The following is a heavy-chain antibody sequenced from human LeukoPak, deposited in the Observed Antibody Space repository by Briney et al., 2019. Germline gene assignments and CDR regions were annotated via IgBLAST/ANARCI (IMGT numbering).Heavy chain of an antibody. CDR2: ISSSSSYI. D-gene: IGHD6-19*01. CDR1: GFTFSRYS. J-gene: IGHJ3*02. CDR3: ASRRRGQWLVLNAFDI. V-gene: IGHV3-21*01. Sequence: GGSLRLSCAASGFTFSRYSMNWVRQAPGKGLEWVSSISSSSSYIYYADSVKGRFTISRDNAKNSLYLQMNSLRAEDTAVYYCASRRRGQWLVLNAFDIWGQGTMVTVSS.